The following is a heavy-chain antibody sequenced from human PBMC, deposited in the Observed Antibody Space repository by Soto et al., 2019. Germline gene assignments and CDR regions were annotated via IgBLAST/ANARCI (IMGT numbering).Heavy chain of an antibody. CDR3: ASVGDCTNGVCYPPNPEAYYYYGMDV. V-gene: IGHV3-33*01. CDR2: IWYDGSNK. Sequence: GGSLRLSCAASGFTFSSYGMHWVRQAPGKGLEWVAVIWYDGSNKYYADSVKGRFTNSRDNFKKTLYLQMNSLRAEDTAVYYCASVGDCTNGVCYPPNPEAYYYYGMDVWGQGTTVTVSS. CDR1: GFTFSSYG. D-gene: IGHD2-8*01. J-gene: IGHJ6*02.